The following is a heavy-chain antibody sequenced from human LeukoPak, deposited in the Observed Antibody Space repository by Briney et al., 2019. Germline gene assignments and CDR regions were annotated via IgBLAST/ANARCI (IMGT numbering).Heavy chain of an antibody. V-gene: IGHV4-39*01. Sequence: SETLSLTCIVSGGSISNTNFYWAWIRQPPGKGLEWIGNIYYAGVTSYNPSLQSRVTISVDPSKSQFSLRLTSVTAADTAVYYCARQVPGPYNYYGMDVWGQGTTVTVSS. CDR3: ARQVPGPYNYYGMDV. J-gene: IGHJ6*02. CDR2: IYYAGVT. CDR1: GGSISNTNFY.